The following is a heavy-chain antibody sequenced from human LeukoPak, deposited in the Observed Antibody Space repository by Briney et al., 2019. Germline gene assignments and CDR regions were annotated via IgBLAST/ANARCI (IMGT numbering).Heavy chain of an antibody. Sequence: GGSLRLSCAASGFTFSSYSMNWVRQAPGKGLEWVSSISSSSSYIYYADSVKGRFTISRDNAKNSLCLQMNSLRAEDTAVYYCARDGYIVVVPAAPFDYWGQGTLVTVSS. V-gene: IGHV3-21*01. D-gene: IGHD2-2*01. J-gene: IGHJ4*02. CDR3: ARDGYIVVVPAAPFDY. CDR2: ISSSSSYI. CDR1: GFTFSSYS.